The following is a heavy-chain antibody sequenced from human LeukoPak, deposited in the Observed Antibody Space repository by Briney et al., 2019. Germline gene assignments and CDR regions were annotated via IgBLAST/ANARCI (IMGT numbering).Heavy chain of an antibody. D-gene: IGHD3-22*01. CDR2: ISAYNGNT. V-gene: IGHV1-18*01. Sequence: ASVKVSCKASGYTFTSYGISWVRQAPGQGLEWMGWISAYNGNTNYAQKLQGRVTMTTDTYTSTAYMELRSLRSDDTAVYYCARGLYDSSGYYTVPFDYWGQGTLVTVFS. CDR3: ARGLYDSSGYYTVPFDY. J-gene: IGHJ4*02. CDR1: GYTFTSYG.